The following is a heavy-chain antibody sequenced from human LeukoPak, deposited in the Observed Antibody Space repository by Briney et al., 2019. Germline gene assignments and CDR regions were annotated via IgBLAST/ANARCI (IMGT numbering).Heavy chain of an antibody. J-gene: IGHJ4*02. D-gene: IGHD5-12*01. CDR1: GFTFRSYW. Sequence: GGSLRLSCVISGFTFRSYWMSWVRQAPGKGLEWVASIKYDGSEAFYVDSVKGRFTISRDNTKNSLCLQMNGLRGEDTAVYFCARDGYPLYGYWGQGTLVTVPS. CDR3: ARDGYPLYGY. CDR2: IKYDGSEA. V-gene: IGHV3-7*01.